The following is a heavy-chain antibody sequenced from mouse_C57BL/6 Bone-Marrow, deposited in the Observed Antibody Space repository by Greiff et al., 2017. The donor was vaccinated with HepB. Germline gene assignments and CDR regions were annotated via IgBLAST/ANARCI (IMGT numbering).Heavy chain of an antibody. CDR3: ARLNPYDGYYFDY. D-gene: IGHD2-3*01. Sequence: QVQLKQSGAELVRPGASVKLSCKASGYTFTDYYINWVKQRPGQGLEWIARIYPGSGNTYYNEKFKGKATLTAEKSSSTAYMQLSSLTSEDSAVYFCARLNPYDGYYFDYWGQGTTLTVSS. CDR1: GYTFTDYY. CDR2: IYPGSGNT. V-gene: IGHV1-76*01. J-gene: IGHJ2*01.